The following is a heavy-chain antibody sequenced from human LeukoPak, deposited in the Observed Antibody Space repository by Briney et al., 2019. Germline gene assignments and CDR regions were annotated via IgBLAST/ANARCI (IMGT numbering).Heavy chain of an antibody. J-gene: IGHJ4*02. Sequence: GSLRLSCAASGFTFSSYAMSWVRQAPGKGLEWIGEINHSGSTNYNPSLKSRVTISVDTSKNQFSLKLSSVTAADTAVYYCARGRWLHLSFDYWGQGTLVTVSS. CDR1: GFTFSSYA. D-gene: IGHD5-24*01. CDR3: ARGRWLHLSFDY. CDR2: INHSGST. V-gene: IGHV4-34*01.